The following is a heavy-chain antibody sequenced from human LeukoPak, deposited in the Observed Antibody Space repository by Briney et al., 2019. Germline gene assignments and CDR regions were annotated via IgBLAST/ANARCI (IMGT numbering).Heavy chain of an antibody. V-gene: IGHV4-59*08. CDR1: GGSISSYY. D-gene: IGHD1-1*01. Sequence: SETLSLTCTVSGGSISSYYWSWIRQPPGKGLEWIGYIYYSGSTNYNPSLKSRVTISVDTSKNQFSLKLSSVTAADTAFYYCARRYNWNDRWDWGQGTLVTVSP. CDR3: ARRYNWNDRWD. CDR2: IYYSGST. J-gene: IGHJ4*02.